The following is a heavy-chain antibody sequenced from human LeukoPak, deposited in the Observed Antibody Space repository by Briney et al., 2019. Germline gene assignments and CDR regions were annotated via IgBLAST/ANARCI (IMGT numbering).Heavy chain of an antibody. CDR3: ARVTFNYFGSGDAFDI. CDR2: IYSDGST. V-gene: IGHV3-66*01. Sequence: GGSLRLSYAASGFTVSSNYMSWVRQAPGKGLEWVSIIYSDGSTYYADSVKGRFTISRDNSKNTLYLQMNSLRAEDTAVYYCARVTFNYFGSGDAFDIWGQGTMVTVSS. J-gene: IGHJ3*02. D-gene: IGHD3-10*01. CDR1: GFTVSSNY.